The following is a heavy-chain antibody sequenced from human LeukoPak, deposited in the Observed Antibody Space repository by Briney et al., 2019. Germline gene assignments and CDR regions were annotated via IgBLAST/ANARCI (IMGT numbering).Heavy chain of an antibody. CDR3: ARGSGYCSSTSCSAVNWFDP. Sequence: GESLKISCKGSGYSFTTYWIGWVRQMPGKGLEWMGIIYPDDSDTRYSPSFEGRVTFSVDKSISTAYLQWSSLKASDTAMYYCARGSGYCSSTSCSAVNWFDPWGQGTLVTVSS. D-gene: IGHD2-2*01. CDR1: GYSFTTYW. V-gene: IGHV5-51*01. J-gene: IGHJ5*02. CDR2: IYPDDSDT.